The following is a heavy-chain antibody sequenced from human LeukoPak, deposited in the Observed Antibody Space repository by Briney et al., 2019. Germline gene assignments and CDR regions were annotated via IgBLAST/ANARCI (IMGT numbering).Heavy chain of an antibody. Sequence: GGSLRLSCAASGFTFSDYYMSWIRQAPGKGLEWVSYISSSGNIIYYADSVKGRFTISRDNANNSLYLQMNSLRAEDTAVYYCARSRYSGYAGFDYWGQGTLVTVSS. CDR2: ISSSGNII. V-gene: IGHV3-11*04. J-gene: IGHJ4*02. CDR3: ARSRYSGYAGFDY. D-gene: IGHD5-12*01. CDR1: GFTFSDYY.